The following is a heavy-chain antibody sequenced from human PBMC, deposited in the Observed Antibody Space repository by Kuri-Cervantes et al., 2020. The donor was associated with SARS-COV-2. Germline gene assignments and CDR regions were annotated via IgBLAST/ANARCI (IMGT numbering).Heavy chain of an antibody. CDR1: GFTFSSYA. V-gene: IGHV4-30-4*08. D-gene: IGHD3/OR15-3a*01. CDR2: IYYSGST. CDR3: ARDDFRTANPTLAGY. Sequence: LRLSCAASGFTFSSYAMNWVRQAPGKGLEWIGYIYYSGSTYYNPSLKSRVSISVDTSKNRFSLNLSSVTAADTAVYYCARDDFRTANPTLAGYWGQGTLVTVSS. J-gene: IGHJ4*02.